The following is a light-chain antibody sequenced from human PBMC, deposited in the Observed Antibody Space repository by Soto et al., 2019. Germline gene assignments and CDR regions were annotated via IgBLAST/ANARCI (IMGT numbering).Light chain of an antibody. CDR1: SSDVGNYNY. Sequence: QSVLTQAASVTGFPGQSITISCTRTSSDVGNYNYVSWYQQHPGEVPKLIIFNVNNRPSGVSNRFSGSKSGNTASLTISGLQAEDEADYYCSSFTSSTTYVFGTGTKVTVL. CDR2: NVN. J-gene: IGLJ1*01. CDR3: SSFTSSTTYV. V-gene: IGLV2-14*01.